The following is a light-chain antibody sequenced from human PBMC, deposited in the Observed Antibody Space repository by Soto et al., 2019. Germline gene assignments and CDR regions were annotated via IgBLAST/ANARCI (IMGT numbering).Light chain of an antibody. CDR3: STYACCISLYV. J-gene: IGLJ1*01. V-gene: IGLV2-8*01. CDR1: SSDVGSYNS. Sequence: QSVLAQPPSASGSPGQSVTISCTGTSSDVGSYNSVSWYQHHPGKAPKAMIYEVNQRPSGVPDRFSGSKSGNTASLTVSRLQAEVVVDYSCSTYACCISLYV. CDR2: EVN.